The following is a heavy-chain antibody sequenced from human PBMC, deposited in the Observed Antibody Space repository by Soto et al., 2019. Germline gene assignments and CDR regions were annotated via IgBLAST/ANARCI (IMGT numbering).Heavy chain of an antibody. J-gene: IGHJ4*02. V-gene: IGHV1-2*02. Sequence: GASVKVSCKASRYTFTGYYMHWVRQAPGQGLERMGWIDPNSGGTDYAQKFQGRVTMTRDTSISTAYMELSRLRVDDTAVYYCARVMSGSYLGHGYYFDNWGQGTLVTVSS. CDR1: RYTFTGYY. CDR2: IDPNSGGT. CDR3: ARVMSGSYLGHGYYFDN. D-gene: IGHD1-26*01.